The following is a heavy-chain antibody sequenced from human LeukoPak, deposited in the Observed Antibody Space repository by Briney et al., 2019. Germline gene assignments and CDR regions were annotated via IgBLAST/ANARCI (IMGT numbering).Heavy chain of an antibody. V-gene: IGHV3-23*01. D-gene: IGHD2-15*01. CDR2: TANDGVST. CDR3: AKGRLPYCSGVRCYPFDN. Sequence: PGGSLRLSCTASGFTFTSYAMTWVRQAPGKGLEWVAITANDGVSTYEADSVRGRFTISRDNSKSTLQLQMSSLRVEDTAVYYCAKGRLPYCSGVRCYPFDNWGQGTLVTVSS. J-gene: IGHJ4*02. CDR1: GFTFTSYA.